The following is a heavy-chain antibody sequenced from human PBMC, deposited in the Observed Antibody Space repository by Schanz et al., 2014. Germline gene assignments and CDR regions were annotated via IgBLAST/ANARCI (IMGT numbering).Heavy chain of an antibody. CDR1: GFTFSNYA. J-gene: IGHJ4*02. CDR3: AKVWGSDYFYPFDY. CDR2: ISANGGST. Sequence: EVQLVESGGGLVQPGGSLRLSCAASGFTFSNYAMHWVRQAPGKGLEYVSAISANGGSTYHAPSVQGRFTMSRDNSKNTLYLQMSSLRAEDTAVYYCAKVWGSDYFYPFDYWGQGTLVTVSS. V-gene: IGHV3-64*01. D-gene: IGHD3-22*01.